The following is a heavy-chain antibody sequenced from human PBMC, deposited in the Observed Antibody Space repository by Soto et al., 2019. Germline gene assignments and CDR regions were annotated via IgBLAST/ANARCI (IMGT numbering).Heavy chain of an antibody. D-gene: IGHD2-15*01. CDR2: INAGNGNT. CDR1: GYTFTSYA. V-gene: IGHV1-3*01. Sequence: QVQLVQPGAEVKKPVASVKVSCKASGYTFTSYAMPWVRQAPGQRLEWMGWINAGNGNTKDSQKFQVRVTITRDTSASTAYMELSSLRSEDTAVYSCPRDPYSNWFDPWGQGTLVTVS. J-gene: IGHJ5*02. CDR3: PRDPYSNWFDP.